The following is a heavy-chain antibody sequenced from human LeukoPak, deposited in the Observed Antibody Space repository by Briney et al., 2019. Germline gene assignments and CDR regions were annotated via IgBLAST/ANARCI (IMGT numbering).Heavy chain of an antibody. CDR3: ARSVSYCSSTSCYTPDY. CDR2: IYPGDSDT. V-gene: IGHV5-51*01. D-gene: IGHD2-2*02. Sequence: GESLKISCKASGYTFDNYWIGWVRQKPGKGLEWMGVIYPGDSDTEYGPSFQGQVTISADKSISTAYLQWSSLKASDTAMYYCARSVSYCSSTSCYTPDYWGQGTLVTVSS. J-gene: IGHJ4*02. CDR1: GYTFDNYW.